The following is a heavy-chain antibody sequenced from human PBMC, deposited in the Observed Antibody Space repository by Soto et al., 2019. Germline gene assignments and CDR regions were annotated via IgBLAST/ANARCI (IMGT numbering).Heavy chain of an antibody. CDR1: GYTFTSYG. CDR3: ARVDGITIFRVAINLYYYGMDV. CDR2: ISAYNGNT. J-gene: IGHJ6*02. V-gene: IGHV1-18*04. Sequence: XSRKVSYAGSGYTFTSYGSTWGRQAPGQGLEWMGWISAYNGNTNYAQKLQGRVTMTTDTSTSTAYMELRSLRSDDTAVYYCARVDGITIFRVAINLYYYGMDVWGQGTTVTVSS. D-gene: IGHD3-3*01.